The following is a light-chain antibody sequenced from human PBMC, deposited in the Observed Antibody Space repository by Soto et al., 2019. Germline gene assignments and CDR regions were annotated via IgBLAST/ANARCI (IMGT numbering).Light chain of an antibody. CDR2: GAT. CDR3: QQQYGTPSRT. Sequence: EIVMTQSPATLSVSAGERATLSCRASQSVSSNLAWYQQQPSRAPSPLLRGATATATATPARCSGCGSGTGIALTISRLVLEHDAVYYCQQQYGTPSRTFGEGTKVDI. J-gene: IGKJ4*02. CDR1: QSVSSN. V-gene: IGKV3-15*01.